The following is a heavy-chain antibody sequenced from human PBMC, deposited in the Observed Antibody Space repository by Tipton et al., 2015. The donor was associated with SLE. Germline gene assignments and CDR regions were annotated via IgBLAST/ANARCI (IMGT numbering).Heavy chain of an antibody. Sequence: SLRLSCAASGFTFSSYSMNWVRQAPGKGLEWVSSISSSSSYTYYADSVKGRFTISRDNAKNSLYLQMNSLRAEDTAVYYCARDRGYCSGGSCYLDYWGQGTLVTVSS. D-gene: IGHD2-15*01. CDR1: GFTFSSYS. V-gene: IGHV3-21*03. J-gene: IGHJ4*02. CDR2: ISSSSSYT. CDR3: ARDRGYCSGGSCYLDY.